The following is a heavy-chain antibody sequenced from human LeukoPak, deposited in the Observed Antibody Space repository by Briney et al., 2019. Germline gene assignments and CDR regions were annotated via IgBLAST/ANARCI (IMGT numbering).Heavy chain of an antibody. V-gene: IGHV1-46*01. CDR2: INPSGGST. Sequence: ASVKVSCKASGYTFTSYYMHWVRQAPGQGLEWMGIINPSGGSTSYAQKFQGRVTMTRDTSTSTVYMELSSLRSEDTAVYYCARDPVRYYYDSSGYYDHWGQGTLVTVSS. J-gene: IGHJ4*02. CDR3: ARDPVRYYYDSSGYYDH. CDR1: GYTFTSYY. D-gene: IGHD3-22*01.